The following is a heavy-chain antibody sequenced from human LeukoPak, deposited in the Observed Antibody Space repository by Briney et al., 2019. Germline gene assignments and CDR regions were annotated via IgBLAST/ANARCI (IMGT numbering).Heavy chain of an antibody. CDR3: AKVLDYCDGGTCYNSGMDS. D-gene: IGHD2-15*01. Sequence: GGSLRLSCLASGFTFNLYSMHWVRQAPEKGLEFVSVISSDGAYTYYAYSVKGRFTISRDNSKNTVYLQMSSLGADDTAVYYCAKVLDYCDGGTCYNSGMDSWGQGTLVTVSS. CDR2: ISSDGAYT. CDR1: GFTFNLYS. V-gene: IGHV3-64D*08. J-gene: IGHJ4*02.